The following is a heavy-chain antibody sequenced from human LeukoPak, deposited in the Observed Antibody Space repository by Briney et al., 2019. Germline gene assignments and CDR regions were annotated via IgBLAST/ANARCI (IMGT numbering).Heavy chain of an antibody. D-gene: IGHD1-26*01. V-gene: IGHV3-23*01. CDR3: AKYGPQDSGSSHFDY. CDR1: GFTFSSYA. J-gene: IGHJ4*02. CDR2: IRDSGSST. Sequence: GGSLRLSCAASGFTFSSYAMSWVRQAPGKGLEWVSAIRDSGSSTHYADSVKGRFTTSRNNSKNTLFLQMNSLRAEDTAIYYCAKYGPQDSGSSHFDYWGQGALVTVSS.